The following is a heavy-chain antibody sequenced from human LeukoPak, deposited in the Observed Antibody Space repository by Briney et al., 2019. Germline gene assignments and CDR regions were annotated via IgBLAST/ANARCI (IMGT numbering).Heavy chain of an antibody. CDR2: TNPNSGGT. CDR1: GYTFTGYY. Sequence: ASVKVSCKASGYTFTGYYMHWVRQAPGQGREWMGWTNPNSGGTNYAQKFQGRVTMTRDTSISTAYMELSRLRSDDPAVYYCASGRFLEWFHAFDIWGQGTMVTVSS. V-gene: IGHV1-2*02. J-gene: IGHJ3*02. CDR3: ASGRFLEWFHAFDI. D-gene: IGHD3-3*01.